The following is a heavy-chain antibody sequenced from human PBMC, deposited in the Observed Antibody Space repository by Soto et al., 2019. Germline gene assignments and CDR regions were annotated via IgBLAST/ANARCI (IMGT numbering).Heavy chain of an antibody. J-gene: IGHJ3*02. CDR1: GGSISSYY. CDR2: IYYSGST. Sequence: SETLCVTCTVSGGSISSYYWSWIRQPPGKGLEWIGYIYYSGSTNYNPSLKSRVTISVDTSKNQFSLKLSSVTAADTAVYYCARTRAAAGPVYDAFDIWGQGTMVPVSS. CDR3: ARTRAAAGPVYDAFDI. V-gene: IGHV4-59*01. D-gene: IGHD6-13*01.